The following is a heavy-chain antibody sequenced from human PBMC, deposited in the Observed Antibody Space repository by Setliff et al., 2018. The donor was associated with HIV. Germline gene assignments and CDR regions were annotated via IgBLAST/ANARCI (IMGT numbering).Heavy chain of an antibody. Sequence: SLKISCAASGFTFDDYAMHWVRQAPGKGLEWVSGISWNSGSIGYADSVKGRFTISRDNSKNTLYLQMNSLRTEDTAVYYCAKNARDYYYYYMDVWGKGTTVTVSS. CDR1: GFTFDDYA. V-gene: IGHV3-9*01. CDR3: AKNARDYYYYYMDV. J-gene: IGHJ6*03. CDR2: ISWNSGSI.